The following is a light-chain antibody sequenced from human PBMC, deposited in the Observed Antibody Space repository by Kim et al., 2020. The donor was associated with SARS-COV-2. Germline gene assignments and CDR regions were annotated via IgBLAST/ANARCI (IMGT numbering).Light chain of an antibody. CDR1: RSNIGSNT. Sequence: QRVTISCSGSRSNIGSNTVNWYQQLPGTAPKLLIYSNNQRPSGVPDRFSGSKSGTSASLAISGLQSEDEADYYCAAWDDSLNGFWVFGGGTKLTVL. V-gene: IGLV1-44*01. CDR2: SNN. CDR3: AAWDDSLNGFWV. J-gene: IGLJ3*02.